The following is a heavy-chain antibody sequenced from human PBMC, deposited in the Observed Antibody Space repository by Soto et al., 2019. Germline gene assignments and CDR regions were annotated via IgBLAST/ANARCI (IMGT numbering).Heavy chain of an antibody. D-gene: IGHD4-17*01. V-gene: IGHV4-61*01. CDR3: ARYQVDYVSQGLYYFDY. Sequence: QVQLQESGPGLVKPSETLSLTCTVSGGSVSSGSYYWSWIRQPPGKGLEWIGYMYYSGSTNYNPSLKSRVTISVDTSKNQFSLKLSSVTAADTAVYYCARYQVDYVSQGLYYFDYWGQGTLVTVSS. CDR1: GGSVSSGSYY. CDR2: MYYSGST. J-gene: IGHJ4*02.